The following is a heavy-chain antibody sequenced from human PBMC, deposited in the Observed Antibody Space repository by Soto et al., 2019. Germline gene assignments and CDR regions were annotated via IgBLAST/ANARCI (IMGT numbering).Heavy chain of an antibody. CDR2: IDPSDSYT. CDR1: GYRFTSYW. CDR3: ARHSTQGGCYCASSTGMDV. Sequence: GESLKISCQGSGYRFTSYWISWVLQMPGKGLEWMGRIDPSDSYTNYSPSFQGHVTISADKSISTAYLQWSSLKASDTAMYYCARHSTQGGCYCASSTGMDVVGQGSTRTVSS. V-gene: IGHV5-10-1*01. J-gene: IGHJ6*02. D-gene: IGHD2-21*01.